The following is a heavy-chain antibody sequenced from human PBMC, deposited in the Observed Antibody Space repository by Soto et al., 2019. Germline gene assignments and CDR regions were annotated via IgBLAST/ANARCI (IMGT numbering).Heavy chain of an antibody. V-gene: IGHV1-69*06. CDR3: ARCRQQLVLGRYYYYYCGMDV. Sequence: SVKVSCKASGGTFSSYAISWVRQAPGQGLEWMGGIIPIFGTANYAQKFQGRVTITADKSTSTAYMELSSLRSEDTAVYYCARCRQQLVLGRYYYYYCGMDVRGQRTKVTVSS. CDR1: GGTFSSYA. J-gene: IGHJ6*02. CDR2: IIPIFGTA. D-gene: IGHD6-13*01.